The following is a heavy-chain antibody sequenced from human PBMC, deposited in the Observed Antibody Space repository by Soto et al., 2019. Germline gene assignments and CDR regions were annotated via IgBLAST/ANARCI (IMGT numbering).Heavy chain of an antibody. Sequence: PSQTLSLTCAISGDSVSSSSAAWNWIRQSPSRGLEWLGRAYYRSQWYYDSAVSVRSRITVIPDTSKNQFSLKLSSVTAADTAVYYCAAARFITIFGVVSDVPPNWFDPWGQGTLVTVSS. CDR3: AAARFITIFGVVSDVPPNWFDP. CDR1: GDSVSSSSAA. D-gene: IGHD3-3*01. V-gene: IGHV6-1*01. J-gene: IGHJ5*02. CDR2: AYYRSQWYY.